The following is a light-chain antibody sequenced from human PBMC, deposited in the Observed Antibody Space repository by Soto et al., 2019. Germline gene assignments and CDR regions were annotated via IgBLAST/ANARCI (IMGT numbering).Light chain of an antibody. Sequence: QSVLTQPASVSGSPGQSITISCTGTSSDIGSYNLVSWYQQYPGTAPKLMIYDGSKRPSGVSNRFSGSKSGNTASLTISGLQAEDEADYYCCSYVGSSTLVFGGGTKVTVL. J-gene: IGLJ3*02. CDR2: DGS. CDR1: SSDIGSYNL. CDR3: CSYVGSSTLV. V-gene: IGLV2-23*01.